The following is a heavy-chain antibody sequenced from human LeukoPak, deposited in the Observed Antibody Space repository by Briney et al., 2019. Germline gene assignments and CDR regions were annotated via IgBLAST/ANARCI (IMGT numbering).Heavy chain of an antibody. CDR3: ASSFDRDSSGYDRPPGY. CDR2: IYTADVTCRADGTT. J-gene: IGHJ4*02. CDR1: GFTVSSNY. V-gene: IGHV3-53*05. D-gene: IGHD3-22*01. Sequence: GGSLRLSCSASGFTVSSNYMSWVRQAPGKGLEWVSVIYTADVTCRADGTTFYADSVKGRFTIFRDSSKNTMYLQMNSLRGDDAAVYYCASSFDRDSSGYDRPPGYWGQGTVVTVSS.